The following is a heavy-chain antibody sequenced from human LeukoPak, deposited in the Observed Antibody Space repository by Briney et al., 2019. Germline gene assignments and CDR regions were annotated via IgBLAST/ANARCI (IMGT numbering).Heavy chain of an antibody. CDR2: IYRSGST. CDR3: AREDYDTLYWFDP. Sequence: PSETLSLTCAVYGGSFNGYYWTWIRQPAGKRLEWIGRIYRSGSTTYNPSLKSRVTISIDTSKNQFPLKLTSVTAADTAVYYCAREDYDTLYWFDPWGQGTLVTVSS. J-gene: IGHJ5*02. V-gene: IGHV4-59*10. CDR1: GGSFNGYY. D-gene: IGHD3-9*01.